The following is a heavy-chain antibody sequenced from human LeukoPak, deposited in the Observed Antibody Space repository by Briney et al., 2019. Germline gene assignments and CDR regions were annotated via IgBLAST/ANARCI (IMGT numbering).Heavy chain of an antibody. CDR1: GFTFSSYA. CDR3: AKDQSGWYQSSHYFDY. Sequence: GGSLRLSCAASGFTFSSYAMSWVRQAPGRGLEWVSAISGSGGSTYYADSVKGRFTISRDNSKNTLYLQMNSLGAEDTAVYYCAKDQSGWYQSSHYFDYWGQGTLVTVSS. J-gene: IGHJ4*02. D-gene: IGHD6-19*01. CDR2: ISGSGGST. V-gene: IGHV3-23*01.